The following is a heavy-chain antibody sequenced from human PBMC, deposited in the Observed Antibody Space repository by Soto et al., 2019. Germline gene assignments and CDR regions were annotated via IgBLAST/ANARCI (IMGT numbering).Heavy chain of an antibody. CDR3: AKDLENLAYCGGDCIPSLDY. Sequence: GGSLRLSCAASGFTFSSYGMHWVRQAPGKGLEWVAVISYDGSNKYYADSVKGRFTISRDNSKNTLYLQMNSLRAEDTAVYYCAKDLENLAYCGGDCIPSLDYWGQGTLVTVSS. J-gene: IGHJ4*02. D-gene: IGHD2-21*02. V-gene: IGHV3-30*18. CDR2: ISYDGSNK. CDR1: GFTFSSYG.